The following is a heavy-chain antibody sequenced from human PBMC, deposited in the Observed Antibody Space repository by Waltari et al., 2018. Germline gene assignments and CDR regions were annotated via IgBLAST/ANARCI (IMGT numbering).Heavy chain of an antibody. Sequence: QVKLVQSGEVVVQPGGSVRPPGRVSEFRGAAGGLPGVRQAPGKGLESVAYLHYDESYRDYADSVKGRFTISRDTSENTLFLQMNNLRPEDTAIYYCVNNPYCAVGVCYRELDYWGQGTLVTVSS. CDR1: EFRGAAGG. D-gene: IGHD2-8*02. J-gene: IGHJ4*02. CDR3: VNNPYCAVGVCYRELDY. V-gene: IGHV3-30*02. CDR2: LHYDESYR.